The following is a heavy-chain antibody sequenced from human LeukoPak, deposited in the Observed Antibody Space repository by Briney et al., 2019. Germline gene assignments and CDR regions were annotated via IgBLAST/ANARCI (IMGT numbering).Heavy chain of an antibody. CDR3: AKDPGTTYYYDSSGYFRGDH. Sequence: GGSLRLSCAASGFTFSRYAMSWVRQAPGKGLEWVSAISGSGGSTYYADSVKGRFTISRDNSKNTLYLQMNSLRAEDTAVYYCAKDPGTTYYYDSSGYFRGDHWRQGTLVTVSS. J-gene: IGHJ4*02. CDR1: GFTFSRYA. V-gene: IGHV3-23*01. D-gene: IGHD3-22*01. CDR2: ISGSGGST.